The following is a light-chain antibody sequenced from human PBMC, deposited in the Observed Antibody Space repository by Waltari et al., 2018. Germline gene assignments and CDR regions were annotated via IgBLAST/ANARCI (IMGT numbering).Light chain of an antibody. V-gene: IGKV3-11*01. Sequence: EIVLPQSPATLSLSPGERATLSCRASQSVSSYVAWYQQKPGQAPRLLVFDASNRATGIPARFSGSGSGTDFTLTISTLEPEDFAVYYCQQRSNWPSFTFGPGTKVDIK. J-gene: IGKJ3*01. CDR3: QQRSNWPSFT. CDR1: QSVSSY. CDR2: DAS.